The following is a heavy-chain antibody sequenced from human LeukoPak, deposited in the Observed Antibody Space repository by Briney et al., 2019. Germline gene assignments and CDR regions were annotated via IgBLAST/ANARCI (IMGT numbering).Heavy chain of an antibody. V-gene: IGHV1-2*02. J-gene: IGHJ4*02. CDR3: ARVEITTRIVVVAWYFDY. CDR2: INPNSGGT. CDR1: GYTFTGYY. Sequence: ASVKVSCKASGYTFTGYYMHWVRQAPGQGLEWMGWINPNSGGTNYAQRFQGRVTMTRDTSNSTAYMELSRLRSDDTAVYYCARVEITTRIVVVAWYFDYWGQGTLVTVSS. D-gene: IGHD3-22*01.